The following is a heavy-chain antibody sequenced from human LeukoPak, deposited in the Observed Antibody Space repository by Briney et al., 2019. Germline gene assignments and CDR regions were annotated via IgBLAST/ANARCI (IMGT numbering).Heavy chain of an antibody. CDR2: IKLDGSEK. J-gene: IGHJ3*02. CDR3: ARATKVYAYDI. V-gene: IGHV3-7*01. D-gene: IGHD1-26*01. Sequence: PGGSLRLSCTASAFTFSDYWMSWVRQAPGEGMEWVANIKLDGSEKYYMDSVKGRFTVSRDNAKNLMYLQMSSLRAEDTALYYCARATKVYAYDIWGRGTMATVSS. CDR1: AFTFSDYW.